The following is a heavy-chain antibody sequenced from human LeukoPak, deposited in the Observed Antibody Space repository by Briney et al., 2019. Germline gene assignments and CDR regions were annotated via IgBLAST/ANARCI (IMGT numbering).Heavy chain of an antibody. CDR3: ARDLSYGDYTLDY. CDR1: GFTFSSYS. CDR2: ISSSSSYI. D-gene: IGHD4-17*01. J-gene: IGHJ4*02. Sequence: PGGSLRLSCAASGFTFSSYSMNWVRQAPGKGLEWVSSISSSSSYIYYADSVKGRFTISRDNAKNSLYLQMNSLRAEDTAVYYCARDLSYGDYTLDYWGQGTLVTVSS. V-gene: IGHV3-21*01.